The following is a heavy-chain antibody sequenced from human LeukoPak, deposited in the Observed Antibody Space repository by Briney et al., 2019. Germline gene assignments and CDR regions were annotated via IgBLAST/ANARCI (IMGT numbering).Heavy chain of an antibody. V-gene: IGHV4-59*01. Sequence: SETLSLTCTVSGGSISSYYWSWIRQPPGKGLEWIGYIYYSGSTNYNPSLKSRVTISEDTSKNQFSLKLSSVTAADTAVYFYATMGTFDYWGQGTLVTVSS. CDR2: IYYSGST. CDR3: ATMGTFDY. CDR1: GGSISSYY. J-gene: IGHJ4*02. D-gene: IGHD7-27*01.